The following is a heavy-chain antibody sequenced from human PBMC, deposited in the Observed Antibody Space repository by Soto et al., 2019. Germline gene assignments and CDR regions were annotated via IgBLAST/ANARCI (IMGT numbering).Heavy chain of an antibody. V-gene: IGHV4-4*02. Sequence: SETLSLTCAVSVGSISSSNWWSWVRQPPGKGLEWIGEIYHSGSTNYNPSLKSRVTISVDKSKNQFSLRLTSVTAADTAVYYCARASRGYSETGDYFYPLGFDHWSQGTLVTVSS. D-gene: IGHD3-9*01. CDR1: VGSISSSNW. J-gene: IGHJ4*02. CDR2: IYHSGST. CDR3: ARASRGYSETGDYFYPLGFDH.